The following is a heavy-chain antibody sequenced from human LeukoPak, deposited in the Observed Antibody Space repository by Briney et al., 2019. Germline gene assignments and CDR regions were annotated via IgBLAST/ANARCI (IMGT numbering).Heavy chain of an antibody. CDR2: IYHSGDT. Sequence: TSETLSLTCTVSGGSINSGGYYWDWLRQPPGKGLEWIGYIYHSGDTFYNPSLESRVTISVDRSKNQFSLNLTAVTAADTAVYYCARDQGYRPFDYWGQGTLVTVSS. J-gene: IGHJ4*02. CDR3: ARDQGYRPFDY. V-gene: IGHV4-30-2*01. D-gene: IGHD5-24*01. CDR1: GGSINSGGYY.